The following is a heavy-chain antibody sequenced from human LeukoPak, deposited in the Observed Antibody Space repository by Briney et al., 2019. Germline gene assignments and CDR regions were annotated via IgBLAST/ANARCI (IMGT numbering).Heavy chain of an antibody. J-gene: IGHJ3*02. CDR3: ASSPGGSGGAFDI. V-gene: IGHV4-59*01. Sequence: SETLSLTCTVSGGSISSYYWSWIRQPPGKGLEWIGYIYYSGSTNHNPSLKSRVTISVDTSKNQFSLKLSSVTAADTAVYYCASSPGGSGGAFDIWGQGTMVTVSS. D-gene: IGHD1-14*01. CDR1: GGSISSYY. CDR2: IYYSGST.